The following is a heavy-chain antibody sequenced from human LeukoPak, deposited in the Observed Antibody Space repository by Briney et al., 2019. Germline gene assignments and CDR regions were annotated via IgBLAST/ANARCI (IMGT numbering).Heavy chain of an antibody. J-gene: IGHJ4*02. V-gene: IGHV1-69*01. Sequence: ASVKVSCKASGGTFSSYAISWVRQAPGQGLEWMGGIIPIFGIANYAQKFQGRVTITADESTSTAYMELSSLRSEDTAVYYCAAVVPAARSFDYWGQGTLVTVSS. CDR2: IIPIFGIA. CDR1: GGTFSSYA. CDR3: AAVVPAARSFDY. D-gene: IGHD2-2*01.